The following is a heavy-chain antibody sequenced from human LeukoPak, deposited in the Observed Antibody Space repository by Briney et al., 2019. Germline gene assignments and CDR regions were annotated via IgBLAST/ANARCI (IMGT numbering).Heavy chain of an antibody. CDR2: LYNSGTT. J-gene: IGHJ4*02. D-gene: IGHD3-10*01. CDR1: GDSIRSSSYY. Sequence: TSETLSLTCTVSGDSIRSSSYYWGWIRQPPWKGLEWIGSLYNSGTTYYNPSLKSRVTISGDMSKSQFSLKLSSVTAADTAVYYCAAITIVRGLSNHFDYWGQGTLVTVSS. V-gene: IGHV4-39*01. CDR3: AAITIVRGLSNHFDY.